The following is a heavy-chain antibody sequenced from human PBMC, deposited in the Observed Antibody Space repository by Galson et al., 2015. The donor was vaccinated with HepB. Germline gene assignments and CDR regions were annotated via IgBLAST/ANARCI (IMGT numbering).Heavy chain of an antibody. Sequence: SLRLSCAASGFTFSSYWMSWVRQAPGKGLEWVANIKQDGSEKYYVDSVKGRFTISRDNAKNSLYLQMNSLRAEDTAVYYCARVFLHTVRGVTYDAFDIWGRGTMVTVSS. CDR2: IKQDGSEK. J-gene: IGHJ3*02. V-gene: IGHV3-7*03. D-gene: IGHD3-10*01. CDR3: ARVFLHTVRGVTYDAFDI. CDR1: GFTFSSYW.